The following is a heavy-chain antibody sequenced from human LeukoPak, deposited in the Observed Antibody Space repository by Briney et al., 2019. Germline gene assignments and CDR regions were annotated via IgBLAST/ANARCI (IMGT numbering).Heavy chain of an antibody. D-gene: IGHD3-10*01. Sequence: GGSLRLSCAASGFTFSSYGMHWVRQAPGKGLEWVAFIRYDGSNKYYADSVKGRFTISRDNSKNTVYLQMNSLRAENTAVYYCARVALGSYNWFDPWGQGTLVTVSS. CDR3: ARVALGSYNWFDP. CDR2: IRYDGSNK. CDR1: GFTFSSYG. J-gene: IGHJ5*02. V-gene: IGHV3-30*02.